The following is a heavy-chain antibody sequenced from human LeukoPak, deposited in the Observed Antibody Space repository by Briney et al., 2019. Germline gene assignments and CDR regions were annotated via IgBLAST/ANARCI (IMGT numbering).Heavy chain of an antibody. CDR2: IYYSGST. CDR1: GGSFSGYY. D-gene: IGHD6-19*01. CDR3: ARDRTGSGWDFDY. J-gene: IGHJ4*02. V-gene: IGHV4-59*01. Sequence: PSETLSLTCAVYGGSFSGYYWSWIRQSPGKGLEWIGYIYYSGSTNYNPSLKSRVTISVDTSKNQFSLKLSSVTAADTAVYYCARDRTGSGWDFDYWGQGTLVTVSS.